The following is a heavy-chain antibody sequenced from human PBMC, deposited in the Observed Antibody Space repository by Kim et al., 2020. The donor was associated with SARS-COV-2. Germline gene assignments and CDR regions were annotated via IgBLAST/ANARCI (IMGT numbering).Heavy chain of an antibody. CDR2: VSGSGTTT. D-gene: IGHD3-10*01. V-gene: IGHV3-48*04. CDR1: GFTFSSYS. J-gene: IGHJ3*02. CDR3: VRENYRAFDI. Sequence: GGSLRLSCAASGFTFSSYSMNWVRQAPGKGLEWVSHVSGSGTTTKYADSVKGRFTISRDNAKNSLYQQMSGLRAEDTAVYYCVRENYRAFDIWGQGAMVTVSS.